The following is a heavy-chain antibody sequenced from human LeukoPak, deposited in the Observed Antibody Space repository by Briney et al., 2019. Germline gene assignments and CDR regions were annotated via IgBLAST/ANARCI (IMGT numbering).Heavy chain of an antibody. V-gene: IGHV4-59*01. D-gene: IGHD1-1*01. CDR1: GGSISSYY. CDR3: ARARNIERVAFDI. J-gene: IGHJ3*02. Sequence: SETLSLTCTVSGGSISSYYWSWIRQPPGKGLEWIGYIYYSGSTNYNPSLKSRVTISVDTSKNQFSLKLSSVTAADTAVYYCARARNIERVAFDIWGQGTMVTVSS. CDR2: IYYSGST.